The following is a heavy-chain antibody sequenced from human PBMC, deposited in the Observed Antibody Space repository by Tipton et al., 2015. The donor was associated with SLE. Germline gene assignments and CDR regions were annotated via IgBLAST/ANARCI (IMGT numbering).Heavy chain of an antibody. CDR2: IRYDGSNK. CDR3: AKSLGVLGYYFDY. V-gene: IGHV3-30*02. D-gene: IGHD3-10*01. J-gene: IGHJ4*02. Sequence: SLRLSCAASGFTFSSYGMHWVRQAPGKGLEWVAFIRYDGSNKYYADSVKGRFTISRDNSKNTLYLQMNSLRAEDTAVYYCAKSLGVLGYYFDYWGQGTLVTVSS. CDR1: GFTFSSYG.